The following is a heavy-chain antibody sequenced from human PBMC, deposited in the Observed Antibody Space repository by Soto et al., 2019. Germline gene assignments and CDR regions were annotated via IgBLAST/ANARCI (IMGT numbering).Heavy chain of an antibody. CDR2: ISISGSTI. D-gene: IGHD3-10*01. V-gene: IGHV3-11*01. Sequence: QVQLVESGGGLVKPGGSLRLSCAASGFTFSDYYMSWIRQAPGKGLEWVSYISISGSTIYYADSVKGRFTISRDNAKNSLYLQMNSLRAEYTAVYYCASLGEDFYYGSEERFDYWGKVTLVTVSS. J-gene: IGHJ4*02. CDR3: ASLGEDFYYGSEERFDY. CDR1: GFTFSDYY.